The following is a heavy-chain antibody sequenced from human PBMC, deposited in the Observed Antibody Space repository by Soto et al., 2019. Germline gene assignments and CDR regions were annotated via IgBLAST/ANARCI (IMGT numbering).Heavy chain of an antibody. J-gene: IGHJ4*02. V-gene: IGHV4-30-2*01. CDR3: ARGPPLGY. Sequence: PSETLSLTCAVSGVSISSGGYSWSWIRQPPGKGLECIGYIYHSGSTYYNPSLKSRVTISVDRSKNQFSLKLSSVTAADTAVYYCARGPPLGYWGQGTLVTVSS. CDR1: GVSISSGGYS. CDR2: IYHSGST.